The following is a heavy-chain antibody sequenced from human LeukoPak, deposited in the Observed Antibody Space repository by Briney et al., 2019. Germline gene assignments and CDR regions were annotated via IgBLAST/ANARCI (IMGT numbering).Heavy chain of an antibody. J-gene: IGHJ6*03. Sequence: GGSLRLSCAASGFTFSSYAMHWVRQAPGKGLEYVSAISSNGGSTYYANSVKGRFTISRDNSKNTLYLQMGSLRAEDMAVYYCAGTMVRGDNYMDVWGKGTTVTISS. CDR1: GFTFSSYA. D-gene: IGHD3-10*01. CDR3: AGTMVRGDNYMDV. CDR2: ISSNGGST. V-gene: IGHV3-64*01.